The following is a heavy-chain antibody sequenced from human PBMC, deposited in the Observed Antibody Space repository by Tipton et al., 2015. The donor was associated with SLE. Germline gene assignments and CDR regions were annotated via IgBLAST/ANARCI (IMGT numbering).Heavy chain of an antibody. J-gene: IGHJ4*02. CDR2: ISGSGGST. V-gene: IGHV3-23*01. CDR1: GFTFSSYA. CDR3: ARERGYGSGSYDYYFDY. D-gene: IGHD3-10*01. Sequence: SLRLSCAASGFTFSSYAMSWVRQAPGKGLEWVSAISGSGGSTYYADSVKGRFTISRDNAKNSLYLQMNSLRAEDTAVYYCARERGYGSGSYDYYFDYWGRGTLVTVSS.